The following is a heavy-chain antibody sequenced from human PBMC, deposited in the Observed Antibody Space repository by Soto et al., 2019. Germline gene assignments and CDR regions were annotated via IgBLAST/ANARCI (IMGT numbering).Heavy chain of an antibody. CDR1: NGSIGSYY. V-gene: IGHV4-59*01. CDR3: ARVGRLITAAGLLDA. D-gene: IGHD6-13*01. Sequence: SETLSLTCTISNGSIGSYYWTWIRQPPGKGLEWIGHIYYSGSTNYNPSLKSRLTLSLGTSKNQFSLKLTSVTAADTAVYYCARVGRLITAAGLLDAWGQGTLVTVSS. J-gene: IGHJ5*02. CDR2: IYYSGST.